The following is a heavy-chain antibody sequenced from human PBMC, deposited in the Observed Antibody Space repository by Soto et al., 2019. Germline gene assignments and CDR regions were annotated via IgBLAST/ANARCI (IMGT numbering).Heavy chain of an antibody. V-gene: IGHV4-31*03. D-gene: IGHD2-21*02. CDR2: LYYRGST. J-gene: IGHJ5*02. CDR1: GGSISSGGYY. Sequence: QVPLQESGPGLVKPSQTLSLTCTVSGGSISSGGYYWSWIRQHPGKGLEWIGYLYYRGSTCYNPSVSSRVTIAVDTSKSQFSLKVSSVTAADTAVYYCARDSGGDWADGFDPWGRGTLVTVSS. CDR3: ARDSGGDWADGFDP.